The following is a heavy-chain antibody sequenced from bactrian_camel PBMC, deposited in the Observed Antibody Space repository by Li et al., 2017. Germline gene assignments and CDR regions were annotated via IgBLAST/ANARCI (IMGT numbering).Heavy chain of an antibody. V-gene: IGHV3S1*01. CDR3: ARRNNYALDY. Sequence: HVQLVESGGGSVQAGGSLRLSCAVSGYTYRIYCMGWFRQAPGKGFEWVSAISASGGTTIYADSVKGRFTISRDNAKNTVYLQMNSPKPEDTAVYYCARRNNYALDYWGQGTQVTVS. J-gene: IGHJ4*01. CDR2: ISASGGTT. CDR1: GYTYRIYC. D-gene: IGHD4*01.